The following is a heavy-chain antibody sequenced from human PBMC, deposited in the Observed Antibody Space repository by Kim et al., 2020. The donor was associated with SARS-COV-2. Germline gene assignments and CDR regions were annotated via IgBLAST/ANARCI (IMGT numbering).Heavy chain of an antibody. CDR2: IWYDGSNK. J-gene: IGHJ6*02. CDR1: GFTFSSYG. CDR3: ARPGSTYYYGSGSWYYYYGMDV. Sequence: GGSLRLSCAASGFTFSSYGMHWVRQAPGKGLEWVAVIWYDGSNKYYTDSVKGRFTISRDNSKNTLYLQMNSLRAEDTAVYYCARPGSTYYYGSGSWYYYYGMDVWGQGTTVTVSS. V-gene: IGHV3-33*01. D-gene: IGHD3-10*01.